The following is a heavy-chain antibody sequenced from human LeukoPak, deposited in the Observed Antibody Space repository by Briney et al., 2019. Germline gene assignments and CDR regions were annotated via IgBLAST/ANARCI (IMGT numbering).Heavy chain of an antibody. Sequence: GGSLRLSCAASGFTVSSNYMSWVRQAPGKGLEWVSVIYSGGSTYYADSVKGRFTISRDNSKNTLYLQMNSLRAEDTAVYYCARGSIAARRNWFDPCGQGTLVTVSS. CDR1: GFTVSSNY. D-gene: IGHD6-6*01. V-gene: IGHV3-53*01. J-gene: IGHJ5*02. CDR2: IYSGGST. CDR3: ARGSIAARRNWFDP.